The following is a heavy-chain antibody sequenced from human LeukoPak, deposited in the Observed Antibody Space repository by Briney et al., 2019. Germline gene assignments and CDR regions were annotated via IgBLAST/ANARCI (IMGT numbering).Heavy chain of an antibody. J-gene: IGHJ6*02. Sequence: PSQTLSLTCTVAGGTISSGDYYWSWIRQPPGKGLEWIGYTYYSGSTYYNPSLKSRVTISVDTSKNQFSLKLSSVTAADTAVYYCARDHLPYGMDVWGQGTTVTVSS. CDR3: ARDHLPYGMDV. CDR1: GGTISSGDYY. CDR2: TYYSGST. V-gene: IGHV4-30-4*01.